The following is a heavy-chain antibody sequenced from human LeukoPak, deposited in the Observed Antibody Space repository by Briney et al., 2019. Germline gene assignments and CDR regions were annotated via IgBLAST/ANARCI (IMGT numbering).Heavy chain of an antibody. CDR3: ARPGNWNDVDY. D-gene: IGHD1-1*01. CDR1: GGSISSISYY. Sequence: SETLSLTCTVSGGSISSISYYWGWIRQPPGKGLEWIGSIYYSGSTYYNPSLKSRVTISVDTSKNQFSLKLSSVTAADTAVYYCARPGNWNDVDYWGQGTLVTVSS. CDR2: IYYSGST. J-gene: IGHJ4*02. V-gene: IGHV4-39*01.